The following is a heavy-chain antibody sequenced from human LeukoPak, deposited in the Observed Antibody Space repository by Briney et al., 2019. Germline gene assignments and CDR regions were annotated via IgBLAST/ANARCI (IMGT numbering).Heavy chain of an antibody. Sequence: GRSLRLSCAASGFSFDTYAMHWVRQAPGQGLEWVALIWHDGSHKFYSNSVRGRFTISSDNSKNTVYLQMNNLRPDDTAVYHCAREIFSSGSYPDFWGQGTLVTVSS. D-gene: IGHD3-10*01. CDR2: IWHDGSHK. J-gene: IGHJ4*02. CDR1: GFSFDTYA. V-gene: IGHV3-33*08. CDR3: AREIFSSGSYPDF.